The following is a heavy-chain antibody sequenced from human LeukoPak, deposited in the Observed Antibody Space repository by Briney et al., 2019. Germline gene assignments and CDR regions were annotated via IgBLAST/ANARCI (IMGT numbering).Heavy chain of an antibody. CDR2: INHSGST. CDR3: ARGDYGDPPGYYYYGMDV. CDR1: GGSISGYY. J-gene: IGHJ6*02. D-gene: IGHD4-17*01. Sequence: SETLSLTCAVYGGSISGYYWSWLRQPPGKGLEWLGEINHSGSTNYNPSLKSRVTISVDTYKNQFSLKLSSVTAADTAVYYCARGDYGDPPGYYYYGMDVWGQGTTVTVSS. V-gene: IGHV4-34*01.